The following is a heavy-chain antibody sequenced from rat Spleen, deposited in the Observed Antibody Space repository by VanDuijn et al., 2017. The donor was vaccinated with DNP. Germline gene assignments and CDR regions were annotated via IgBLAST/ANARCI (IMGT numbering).Heavy chain of an antibody. V-gene: IGHV5S11*01. Sequence: EVQLVESGGGLVQPGKSMRLSCAASGFTFTNYYMAWVRQAPTGGLEWVASITTGGNSNYRNSVKGRFTISRDNAKSTLYLQMDSLRSEETATYYCARQGNNFGYFDYWGQGVMVTVSS. J-gene: IGHJ2*01. CDR1: GFTFTNYY. CDR2: ITTGGNS. CDR3: ARQGNNFGYFDY. D-gene: IGHD1-10*01.